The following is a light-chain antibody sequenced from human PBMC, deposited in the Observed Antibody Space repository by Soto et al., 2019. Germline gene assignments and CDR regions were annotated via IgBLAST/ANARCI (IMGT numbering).Light chain of an antibody. V-gene: IGLV2-14*03. Sequence: QSVLTQPASVSGSPGQSITISCTGTSSDVGGYSYVSWYQQHPGKAPKLMIYDATNRPSGVSNRFSGSKSGYTASLTISGLQAEDEADYYCSSYTSSSTYVFGTGTKVTVL. J-gene: IGLJ1*01. CDR3: SSYTSSSTYV. CDR2: DAT. CDR1: SSDVGGYSY.